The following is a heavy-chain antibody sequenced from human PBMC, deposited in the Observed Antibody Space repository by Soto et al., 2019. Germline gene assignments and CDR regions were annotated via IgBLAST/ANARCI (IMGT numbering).Heavy chain of an antibody. CDR1: GYTFTSYA. D-gene: IGHD3-9*01. Sequence: QVQLVQSGAEVKKPGASVKVSCKASGYTFTSYAMHWVRQASGQRLEWMGWINAGNGNTKYSQKFQGRVTITRDTSASTAYMELSSLRSEDTAVYYCARVTGYYAPDYWGQGTLVTVSS. CDR2: INAGNGNT. J-gene: IGHJ4*02. V-gene: IGHV1-3*01. CDR3: ARVTGYYAPDY.